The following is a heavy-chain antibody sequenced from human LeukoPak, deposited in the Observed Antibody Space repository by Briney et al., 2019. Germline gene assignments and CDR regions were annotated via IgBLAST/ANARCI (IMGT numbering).Heavy chain of an antibody. D-gene: IGHD6-19*01. CDR1: GFTFSNYW. Sequence: GGSLRLSCVLTGFTFSNYWMSWVREAPGKALEWVANIKQDGSEKNYVDSVKGRFTSSRDNAKNSLYLQMNSLRAEDTAVYYCARDSSGHHLFDYWGQGTLVTVSS. CDR3: ARDSSGHHLFDY. CDR2: IKQDGSEK. V-gene: IGHV3-7*01. J-gene: IGHJ4*02.